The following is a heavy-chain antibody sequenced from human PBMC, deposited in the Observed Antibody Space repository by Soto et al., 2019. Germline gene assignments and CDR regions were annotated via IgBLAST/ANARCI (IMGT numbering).Heavy chain of an antibody. CDR3: AKDKNTMILGTFDY. Sequence: EVQLVESGGGLVQPGRSLRLSCAASGFTFDNFAMHWVRQAPGKGLEWVSGISWNRGTVDYADSLKGRFTISRDHAKNSLYLQMNSLRPEDTALYYCAKDKNTMILGTFDYWGQGTLVTVSS. CDR1: GFTFDNFA. J-gene: IGHJ4*02. CDR2: ISWNRGTV. V-gene: IGHV3-9*01. D-gene: IGHD3-22*01.